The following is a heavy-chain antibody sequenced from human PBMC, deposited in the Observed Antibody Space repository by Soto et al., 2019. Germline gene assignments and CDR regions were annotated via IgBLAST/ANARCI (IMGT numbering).Heavy chain of an antibody. CDR3: AKTSSGGRIRYYYYGMDV. CDR2: IIPIFGTA. J-gene: IGHJ6*02. CDR1: GGTFSSYA. Sequence: SVKVSCKASGGTFSSYAISWVRQAPGQGLEWMGGIIPIFGTANYAQKFQGRVTITADESTSTAYMELSSLRSEDTAVYYCAKTSSGGRIRYYYYGMDVWGQGTTVTVSS. D-gene: IGHD6-19*01. V-gene: IGHV1-69*13.